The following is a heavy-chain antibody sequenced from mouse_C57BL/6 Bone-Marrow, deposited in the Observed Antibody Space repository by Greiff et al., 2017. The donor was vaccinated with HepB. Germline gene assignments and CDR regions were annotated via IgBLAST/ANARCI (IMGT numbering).Heavy chain of an antibody. D-gene: IGHD1-1*01. CDR3: AREGTTVVANHWFAY. CDR2: INPSSGYT. V-gene: IGHV1-7*01. J-gene: IGHJ3*01. CDR1: GYTFTSYW. Sequence: QVQLQQSGAELAKPGASVKLSCKASGYTFTSYWMHWVKQRPGQGLEWIGYINPSSGYTKYNQKFKDKATLTADKSSSTSYMQLSSLTYDDSAVYYCAREGTTVVANHWFAYWGQGTPVTVSA.